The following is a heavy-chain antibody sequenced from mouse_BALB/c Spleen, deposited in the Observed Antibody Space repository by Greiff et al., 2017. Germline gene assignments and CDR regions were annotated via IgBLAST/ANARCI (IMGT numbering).Heavy chain of an antibody. CDR2: ISCYNGAT. Sequence: LVKTGASVKISCKASGYSFTGYYMHWVKQSHGKSLEWIGYISCYNGATSYNQKFKGKATFTVDTSSSTAYMQFNSLTSEDSAVYYCARAEGITTVVAKGFGYAMDYWGQGTSVTVSS. V-gene: IGHV1S34*01. CDR3: ARAEGITTVVAKGFGYAMDY. CDR1: GYSFTGYY. J-gene: IGHJ4*01. D-gene: IGHD1-1*01.